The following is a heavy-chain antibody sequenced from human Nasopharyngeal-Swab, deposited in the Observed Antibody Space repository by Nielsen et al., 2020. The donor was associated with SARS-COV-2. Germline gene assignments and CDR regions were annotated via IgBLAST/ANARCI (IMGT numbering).Heavy chain of an antibody. D-gene: IGHD3-22*01. Sequence: WVRQAPGQGLERMGWISAYNGNTNYAQKLQGRVTMTTDTSTSTAYMELRSLRSDDTAVYYCARDYYDSSGYYYDAFDIWGQGTMVTVSS. V-gene: IGHV1-18*01. J-gene: IGHJ3*02. CDR2: ISAYNGNT. CDR3: ARDYYDSSGYYYDAFDI.